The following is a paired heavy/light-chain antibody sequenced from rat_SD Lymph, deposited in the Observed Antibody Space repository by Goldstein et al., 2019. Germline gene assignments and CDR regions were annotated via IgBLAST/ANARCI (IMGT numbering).Heavy chain of an antibody. J-gene: IGHJ2*01. D-gene: IGHD1-11*01. CDR1: GFTFSNYG. V-gene: IGHV5-34*01. Sequence: EVQLVESGGGLVQPGRSLKLSCLASGFTFSNYGMNWIRQAPGKGLEWVASISSSSSYIYYADTVKGRFTISRDNAKNTLYLQMTSLRSEDTALYYCARWSGGYAVDYWGQGVMVTVSS. CDR2: ISSSSSYI. CDR3: ARWSGGYAVDY.
Light chain of an antibody. J-gene: IGKJ5*01. CDR3: LQHYSAPLT. V-gene: IGKV22S4*01. Sequence: DIQVTQSPSSLLASLGERVTITCQTSQSISNNLNWYQQKPGQAPMLLIYYATSLQTGMTSRFSGQYSGRSFTLTITSLEPEDIANYFCLQHYSAPLTFGSGTKLEIK. CDR1: QSISNN. CDR2: YAT.